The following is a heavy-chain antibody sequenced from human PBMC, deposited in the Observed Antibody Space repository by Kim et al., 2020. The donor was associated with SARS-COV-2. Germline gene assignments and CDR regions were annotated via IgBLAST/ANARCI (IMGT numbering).Heavy chain of an antibody. CDR2: ISYDGSNK. V-gene: IGHV3-30*18. CDR1: GFTFSSYG. J-gene: IGHJ6*02. Sequence: GGSLRLSCAASGFTFSSYGMHWVRQAPGKGLEWVAVISYDGSNKYYADSVKGRFTISRDNSKNTLYLQMNSLRAEDTAVYYCAKDFDELRYFDWSNPSYGMDVWGQGTTVTASS. CDR3: AKDFDELRYFDWSNPSYGMDV. D-gene: IGHD3-9*01.